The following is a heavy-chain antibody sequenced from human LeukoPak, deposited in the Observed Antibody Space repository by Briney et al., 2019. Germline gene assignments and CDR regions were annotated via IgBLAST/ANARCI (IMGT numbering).Heavy chain of an antibody. CDR2: ISYDGTNK. CDR1: GFAFSSYV. D-gene: IGHD4-17*01. V-gene: IGHV3-30*01. CDR3: ARVSDYVFYAVDV. Sequence: GGSLRLSCAASGFAFSSYVMHWVRQAPGKGLEWVTVISYDGTNKRDADFVKGRFTVSRDNSKNTLYLQMNSLRAEDAAVYYCARVSDYVFYAVDVWGQGTPVTVSS. J-gene: IGHJ6*02.